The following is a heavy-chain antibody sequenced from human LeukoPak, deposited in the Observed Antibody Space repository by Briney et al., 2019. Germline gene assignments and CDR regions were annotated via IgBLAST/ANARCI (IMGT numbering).Heavy chain of an antibody. Sequence: SETLSLTCAVYGGSFSGYYWSWIRQPPGKGLEWIGEINHSGSTNYNPSLKSRVTISVDTSKNQFSLKLSSVTAADTAVYYCARQGDYYDSSGPDGYWGQGTLVTVSS. CDR3: ARQGDYYDSSGPDGY. CDR2: INHSGST. CDR1: GGSFSGYY. D-gene: IGHD3-22*01. V-gene: IGHV4-34*01. J-gene: IGHJ4*02.